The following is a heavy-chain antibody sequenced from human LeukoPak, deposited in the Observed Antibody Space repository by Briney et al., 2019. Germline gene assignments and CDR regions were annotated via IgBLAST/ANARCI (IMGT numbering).Heavy chain of an antibody. CDR2: ISSNGGST. V-gene: IGHV3-64D*06. Sequence: GGSLRLSCSASGFTFSSYAMHWVRQAPGKGLEYVSAISSNGGSTYYADSVKGRFTISRDNSKNTLYLQMSSLRAEDTAVYYCVKAGMLGDITMVRGAHFDYWGQGTLVTVSS. D-gene: IGHD3-10*01. CDR1: GFTFSSYA. J-gene: IGHJ4*02. CDR3: VKAGMLGDITMVRGAHFDY.